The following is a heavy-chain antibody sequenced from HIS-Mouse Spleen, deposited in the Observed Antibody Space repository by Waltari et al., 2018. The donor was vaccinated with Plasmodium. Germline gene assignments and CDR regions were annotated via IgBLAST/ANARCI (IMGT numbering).Heavy chain of an antibody. J-gene: IGHJ1*01. V-gene: IGHV1-2*02. CDR2: INPNSGGT. CDR3: ARVLGYKAAAGTFVEYFQH. CDR1: GYTFTGYY. D-gene: IGHD6-13*01. Sequence: HVQLVQSGAEVKKPGASVKVSCKASGYTFTGYYMHWVRQAPGQGLEWMGRINPNSGGTNDAQKFQGRVTMTRDTSISTAYMELSRLRSDDTAVYYCARVLGYKAAAGTFVEYFQHWGQGTLVTVSS.